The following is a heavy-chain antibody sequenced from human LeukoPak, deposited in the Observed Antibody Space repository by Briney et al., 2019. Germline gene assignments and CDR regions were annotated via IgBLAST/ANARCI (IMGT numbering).Heavy chain of an antibody. D-gene: IGHD1-26*01. J-gene: IGHJ4*02. Sequence: PGGSLRLSCAASGFTCSSYWMRWVRQAPGKGLEWVANIKQDGSEKYYVDSVKGRFTISRDNAKNSLFLQMNSLSAEDTAVYYCARVGASIYWGQGTLVTVSS. CDR3: ARVGASIY. CDR2: IKQDGSEK. V-gene: IGHV3-7*01. CDR1: GFTCSSYW.